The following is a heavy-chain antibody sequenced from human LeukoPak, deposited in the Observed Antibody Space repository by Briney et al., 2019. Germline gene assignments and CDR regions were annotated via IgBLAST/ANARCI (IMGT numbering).Heavy chain of an antibody. Sequence: ASVKVSCKASGYTFTGYYMHWVRQAPGQGLEWMGWINPNSGGTNYAQKFQGRVTMTRDTSISTAYMELSRLRSDDTAVYYCARDSLSTYCSSTSCYHYYYYYYMDVWGKGTTVTVSS. V-gene: IGHV1-2*02. CDR1: GYTFTGYY. CDR2: INPNSGGT. D-gene: IGHD2-2*01. J-gene: IGHJ6*03. CDR3: ARDSLSTYCSSTSCYHYYYYYYMDV.